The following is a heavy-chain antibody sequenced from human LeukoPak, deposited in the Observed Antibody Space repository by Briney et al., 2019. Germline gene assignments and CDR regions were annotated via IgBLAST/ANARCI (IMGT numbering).Heavy chain of an antibody. D-gene: IGHD3-9*01. V-gene: IGHV3-23*01. J-gene: IGHJ4*02. Sequence: GGSLRLSCAASGFDFSHYGMSWVRQSPGRGLEWVSTFSGTSTLTYYADSVKGRFTISRDDSKNVLCLQMNSLRDEDTAVYYCAKGDSYYDLLTCFDFWGPGTLITVSS. CDR1: GFDFSHYG. CDR2: FSGTSTLT. CDR3: AKGDSYYDLLTCFDF.